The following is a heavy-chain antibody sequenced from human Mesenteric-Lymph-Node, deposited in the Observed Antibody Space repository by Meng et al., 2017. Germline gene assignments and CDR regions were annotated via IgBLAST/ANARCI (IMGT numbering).Heavy chain of an antibody. D-gene: IGHD2-15*01. CDR1: GFTFDDYA. CDR2: ISWNSGSI. J-gene: IGHJ4*02. Sequence: SLKISCAASGFTFDDYAMHWVRQAPGKGLEWVSGISWNSGSIGYADSVKGRFTISRDNAKNSLYLQMNSLRAEDTAVYYCAKDPQEYCSGGSCYQSFYFDYWGQGTLVTVSS. V-gene: IGHV3-9*01. CDR3: AKDPQEYCSGGSCYQSFYFDY.